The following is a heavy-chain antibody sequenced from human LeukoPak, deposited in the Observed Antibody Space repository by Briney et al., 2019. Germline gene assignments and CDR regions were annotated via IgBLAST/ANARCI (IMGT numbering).Heavy chain of an antibody. Sequence: ASVKVSCKASGYTFTSYDINWVRQATGQGREWMGWMNPNSGNTGYAQKFQGRVTMTRNTSISTAYMELSSLRSEDTAVYYCARGVTMVRGVIINYFDYWGQGTLVTVSS. D-gene: IGHD3-10*01. V-gene: IGHV1-8*01. CDR3: ARGVTMVRGVIINYFDY. CDR2: MNPNSGNT. J-gene: IGHJ4*02. CDR1: GYTFTSYD.